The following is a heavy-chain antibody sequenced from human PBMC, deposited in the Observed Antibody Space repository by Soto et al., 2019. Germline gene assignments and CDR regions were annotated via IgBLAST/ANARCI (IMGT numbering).Heavy chain of an antibody. CDR1: GGSISSGDYY. D-gene: IGHD2-21*02. V-gene: IGHV4-31*03. CDR2: IYYSGIT. Sequence: SETLSLTCTVSGGSISSGDYYWSWIRQHPGKGLEWIEYIYYSGITYYNPSLKSRISISVDTSKNQFSLKLRSVTAADTAVYYFARAPVHIVVVTALASDFDIGGQGTMVAVSS. J-gene: IGHJ3*02. CDR3: ARAPVHIVVVTALASDFDI.